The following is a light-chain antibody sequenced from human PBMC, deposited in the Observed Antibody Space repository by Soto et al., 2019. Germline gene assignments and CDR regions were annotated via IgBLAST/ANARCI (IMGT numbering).Light chain of an antibody. Sequence: DIQMTQSPSTLSASVGDRVTITCRASQSISSWLAWYQQKPGKAPKLLIYKASSLESGVPSRFSGSGSGTEFTLTISSLQPDDFATYYCQQYNSSWGLWTFGQGTKVEIK. V-gene: IGKV1-5*03. CDR3: QQYNSSWGLWT. CDR2: KAS. CDR1: QSISSW. J-gene: IGKJ1*01.